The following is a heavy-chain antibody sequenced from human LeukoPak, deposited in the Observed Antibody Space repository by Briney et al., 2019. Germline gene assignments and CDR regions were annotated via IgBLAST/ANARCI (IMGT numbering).Heavy chain of an antibody. CDR3: AREFGGSASGAGY. D-gene: IGHD3-10*01. CDR1: GFTFSFYS. Sequence: GGSLRLSCAASGFTFSFYSMNWVRQAPGQGLEWVSSMSVSSGLIYYADSVKGRFTVSRDNAKNSLYLQMNSLRAEDTAVYYCAREFGGSASGAGYWGQGTLVTVSS. J-gene: IGHJ4*02. V-gene: IGHV3-21*01. CDR2: MSVSSGLI.